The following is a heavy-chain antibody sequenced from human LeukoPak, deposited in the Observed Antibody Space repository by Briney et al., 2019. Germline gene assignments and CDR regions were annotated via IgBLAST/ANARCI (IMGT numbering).Heavy chain of an antibody. D-gene: IGHD4/OR15-4a*01. CDR3: TRAYEYGWFDP. Sequence: ASVKVSCKAFGYTFDDYFIHWVRQAPGQGLEWMGWINPKTGGTTYTQNSQGRVTMTWDKSIATAYMDLRRLTSDDTAVYFCTRAYEYGWFDPWGQGTQVIVSS. J-gene: IGHJ5*02. V-gene: IGHV1-2*02. CDR2: INPKTGGT. CDR1: GYTFDDYF.